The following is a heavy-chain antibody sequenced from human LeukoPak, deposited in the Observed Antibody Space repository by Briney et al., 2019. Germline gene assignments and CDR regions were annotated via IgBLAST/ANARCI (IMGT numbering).Heavy chain of an antibody. V-gene: IGHV1-46*01. J-gene: IGHJ4*02. D-gene: IGHD3-22*01. CDR2: INPSGGST. CDR1: EGTFSNSA. CDR3: ATYYYDSSGYYWGDY. Sequence: VASVTVSCKASEGTFSNSAISWVRQAPGQGLEWMGIINPSGGSTSYAQQFQGRVTMTRDMSTSTVYMELRSLRSEDTAVYYCATYYYDSSGYYWGDYWGQGTLVTVSS.